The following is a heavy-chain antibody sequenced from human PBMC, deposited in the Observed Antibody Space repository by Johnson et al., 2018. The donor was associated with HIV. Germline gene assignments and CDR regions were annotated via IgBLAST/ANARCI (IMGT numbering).Heavy chain of an antibody. CDR2: ITWNSGSI. J-gene: IGHJ3*02. Sequence: EVQLVESGGGLVQPGRSLRLSCAASGFTFDDYAMHWVRQAPGKGPEWVSGITWNSGSIGYADSVKGRFTISRDNAKNSLYLQMKSLRPEDTALYYCAKDSRAYAFDIWGQGTMVTVSS. CDR1: GFTFDDYA. V-gene: IGHV3-9*01. CDR3: AKDSRAYAFDI.